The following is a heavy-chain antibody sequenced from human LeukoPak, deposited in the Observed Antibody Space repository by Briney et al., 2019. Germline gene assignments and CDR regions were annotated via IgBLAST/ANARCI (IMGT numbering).Heavy chain of an antibody. CDR3: AREGAVPGIDP. Sequence: SETLSLTCAVSGYSITSGFSWGWIRQPPGKGVEWIGTISHSGTTDYKSTLESRLTISMDTSKNLFSLRLTSVTAADTAVYYCAREGAVPGIDPWGQGTLVTVSS. CDR1: GYSITSGFS. J-gene: IGHJ5*02. CDR2: ISHSGTT. D-gene: IGHD3-16*01. V-gene: IGHV4-38-2*02.